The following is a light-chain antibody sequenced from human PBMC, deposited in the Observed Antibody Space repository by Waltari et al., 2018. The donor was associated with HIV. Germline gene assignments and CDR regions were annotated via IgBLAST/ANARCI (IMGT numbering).Light chain of an antibody. CDR2: AAS. CDR1: KGVAND. Sequence: IQMTQSPSSLSTSVGDRVTITCRASKGVANDLGWFQQKPGQAPTRLIYAASTLQSGVPARVSRSGSETYFTLTITGLQPEDSAIDYCLQHNSYPFITLGQGTRLEI. J-gene: IGKJ5*01. V-gene: IGKV1-17*01. CDR3: LQHNSYPFIT.